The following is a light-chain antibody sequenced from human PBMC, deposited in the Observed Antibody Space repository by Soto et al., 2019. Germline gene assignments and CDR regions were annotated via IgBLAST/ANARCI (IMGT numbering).Light chain of an antibody. CDR3: QSYDSSLSGVV. CDR1: SSNIGAGYD. Sequence: QPVLTQTPSVSGAPGQRVTISCTGSSSNIGAGYDVHWYQQLPGTAPKLLIYGNSNRPSGVPDRFSGSKSGTSASLAITGLQPEDEADYYCQSYDSSLSGVVFGGGTKLTVL. CDR2: GNS. J-gene: IGLJ2*01. V-gene: IGLV1-40*01.